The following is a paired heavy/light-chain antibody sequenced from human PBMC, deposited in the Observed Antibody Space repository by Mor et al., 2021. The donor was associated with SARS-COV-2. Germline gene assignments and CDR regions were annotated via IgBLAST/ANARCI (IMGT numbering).Light chain of an antibody. CDR1: QSVRSN. J-gene: IGKJ2*01. Sequence: EIVMTQSPATLSVSPGERATLSCRASQSVRSNLAWYQQKPGQAPRLLIYGASTRATGIPARFSGSGSGTEFTLTISSLQSEDFAVYYCQQYNNWPQYTFGQGTKLEIK. CDR3: QQYNNWPQYT. CDR2: GAS. V-gene: IGKV3-15*01.
Heavy chain of an antibody. CDR1: GFTFSSFA. D-gene: IGHD2-2*01. V-gene: IGHV3-23*01. Sequence: EVQLLESGGGLVQPGGSLRLSCAASGFTFSSFAMTWVRQAPGKGLEWVSSIGGSGVTTFYADSVKGRFTISRDNSKNTLYLQMNNLRGEDTAIYYCAKDGNAWANWFDPWGQGTLVTVSS. CDR3: AKDGNAWANWFDP. J-gene: IGHJ5*02. CDR2: IGGSGVTT.